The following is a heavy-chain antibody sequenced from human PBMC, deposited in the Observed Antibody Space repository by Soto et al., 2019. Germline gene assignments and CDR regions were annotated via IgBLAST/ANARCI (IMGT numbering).Heavy chain of an antibody. CDR3: AKDNCISTSCYRLYNWFDP. CDR1: GFTFSSYG. CDR2: ISYGGSNK. Sequence: QVQLVESGGGVVQPGRSPRLSCAASGFTFSSYGMHWVRQAPGKGLEWVAVISYGGSNKYYADSVKGRFTISRDNSKNTLYLQMNNLRAEDTAVYYCAKDNCISTSCYRLYNWFDPWGQGTLVTVSS. J-gene: IGHJ5*02. D-gene: IGHD2-2*01. V-gene: IGHV3-30*18.